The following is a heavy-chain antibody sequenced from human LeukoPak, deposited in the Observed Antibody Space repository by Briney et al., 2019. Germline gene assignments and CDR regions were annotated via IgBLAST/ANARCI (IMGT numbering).Heavy chain of an antibody. J-gene: IGHJ4*02. CDR2: IYHSGST. CDR1: GGSISSSNW. CDR3: ARENVWGSYRSYYFDY. Sequence: SGTLSLTCAVSGGSISSSNWWSWVRPPPGKGLEWIGEIYHSGSTNYNPSLKSRVTISVDKSKNQFSLKLSSVTAADTAVYYCARENVWGSYRSYYFDYWGQGTLVTASS. D-gene: IGHD3-16*02. V-gene: IGHV4-4*02.